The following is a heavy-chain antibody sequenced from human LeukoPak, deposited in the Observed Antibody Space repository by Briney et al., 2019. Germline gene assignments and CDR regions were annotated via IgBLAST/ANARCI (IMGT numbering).Heavy chain of an antibody. D-gene: IGHD2-15*01. CDR3: ARPAVCSGGSCYYDSFDM. CDR1: GGSISSGGYY. J-gene: IGHJ3*02. V-gene: IGHV4-31*03. CDR2: IYYSGST. Sequence: PSETLSLTCTVSGGSISSGGYYWSWIRQHPGKGLEWIGYIYYSGSTYYNPSLKSRVTISVDTSKNQFSLKLSSVTAADTAVYYCARPAVCSGGSCYYDSFDMWGQGTMVTVSS.